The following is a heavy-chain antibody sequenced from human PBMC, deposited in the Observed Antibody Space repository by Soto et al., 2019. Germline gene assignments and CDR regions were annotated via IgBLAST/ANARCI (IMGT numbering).Heavy chain of an antibody. Sequence: QVQLVQSGAEVKKPGSSVKVSCKASGGTFSSYAISWVRQAPGQGLEWMGGIIPIFGTANYAQKFQGRVTNTAEEATSTAYMELRSLGSEDTAVYYCAIDDYGDSKDDYYYYYGMDVWGQGTTVTVSS. D-gene: IGHD4-17*01. CDR1: GGTFSSYA. V-gene: IGHV1-69*12. CDR3: AIDDYGDSKDDYYYYYGMDV. CDR2: IIPIFGTA. J-gene: IGHJ6*02.